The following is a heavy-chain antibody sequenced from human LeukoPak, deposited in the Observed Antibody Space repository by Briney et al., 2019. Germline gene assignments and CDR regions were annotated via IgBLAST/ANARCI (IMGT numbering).Heavy chain of an antibody. V-gene: IGHV4-59*08. D-gene: IGHD3-10*01. Sequence: SETLSLTCTVSGDSISSYYWSWIRQPPGKGLEWIGYIYYSGSTNYNPSLKSRVTISVDTSKNQFSLKLSSVTAADTAIYYCARQTYYYGSGSYDTIDYWGQGTLVTVSS. CDR1: GDSISSYY. CDR3: ARQTYYYGSGSYDTIDY. CDR2: IYYSGST. J-gene: IGHJ4*02.